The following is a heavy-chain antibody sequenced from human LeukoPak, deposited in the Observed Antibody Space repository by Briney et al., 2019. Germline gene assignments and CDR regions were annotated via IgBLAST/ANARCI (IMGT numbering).Heavy chain of an antibody. J-gene: IGHJ3*02. Sequence: GGSLRLSCAASGFTFSSYEMNWVRQAPGKGLEWVSFISSSGSTIYYADSVKGRFTISRDNAKNSLYLQMNSLRAEDTAVYYCARVNQGAFDIWGQGTMVAVSS. CDR1: GFTFSSYE. CDR2: ISSSGSTI. CDR3: ARVNQGAFDI. V-gene: IGHV3-48*03.